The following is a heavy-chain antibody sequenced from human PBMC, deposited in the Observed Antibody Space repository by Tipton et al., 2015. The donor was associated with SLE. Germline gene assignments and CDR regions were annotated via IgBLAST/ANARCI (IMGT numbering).Heavy chain of an antibody. CDR2: IYTSGST. D-gene: IGHD6-13*01. V-gene: IGHV4-4*08. CDR1: DGSISSYY. CDR3: ARDGGSSWYQVGFDY. J-gene: IGHJ4*02. Sequence: LRLSCTVSDGSISSYYWSWIRQPPGKGLEWIGYIYTSGSTNYNPSLKSRVTISVDTSKNQFSLKLSSVTAADTAVYYCARDGGSSWYQVGFDYWGQGTLVTVSS.